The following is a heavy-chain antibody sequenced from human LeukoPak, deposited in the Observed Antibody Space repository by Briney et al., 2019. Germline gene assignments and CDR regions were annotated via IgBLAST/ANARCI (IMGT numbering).Heavy chain of an antibody. CDR2: IHHSGNT. CDR3: ASRVVPGATYYFHY. V-gene: IGHV4-38-2*01. Sequence: SETLSLTCAVSGYSISGGYYWGWIRQPPGKGLEWIGSIHHSGNTYYNPSLKSRVTISVDTSKNQFSLKLTSVTAADTAVYYCASRVVPGATYYFHYWGQGILVTVSS. J-gene: IGHJ4*02. CDR1: GYSISGGYY. D-gene: IGHD2-2*01.